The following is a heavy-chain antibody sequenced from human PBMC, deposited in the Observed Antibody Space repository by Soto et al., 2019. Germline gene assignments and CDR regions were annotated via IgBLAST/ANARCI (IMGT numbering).Heavy chain of an antibody. D-gene: IGHD3-3*01. Sequence: QVQLQQWGAGLLKPSETLSLTYAVYGGSFSGYYWSWIRQPPGKGLEWIGEINHSGSTNYNPSLKSRVTISVDTSKNQCSLKLSSVTAADTAVYYCARGKSYYDFWSGYSPLDYWGQGTLVTVSS. CDR3: ARGKSYYDFWSGYSPLDY. CDR1: GGSFSGYY. J-gene: IGHJ4*02. CDR2: INHSGST. V-gene: IGHV4-34*01.